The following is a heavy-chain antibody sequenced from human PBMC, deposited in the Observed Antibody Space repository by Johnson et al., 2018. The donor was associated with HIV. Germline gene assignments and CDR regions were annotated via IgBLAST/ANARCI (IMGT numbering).Heavy chain of an antibody. V-gene: IGHV3-30*03. D-gene: IGHD6-13*01. Sequence: QVQLVESGGGVVQPGRSLRLSCAASGFTFSSYGMHWVRQAPGKGLEWVAVISYDGKNKYYADSVKGRFTISRDKSKNTMYLQMNSLRDEDTAVYHCARDGLAARVVGAFDIWGQGTMVTVSS. CDR2: ISYDGKNK. CDR3: ARDGLAARVVGAFDI. J-gene: IGHJ3*02. CDR1: GFTFSSYG.